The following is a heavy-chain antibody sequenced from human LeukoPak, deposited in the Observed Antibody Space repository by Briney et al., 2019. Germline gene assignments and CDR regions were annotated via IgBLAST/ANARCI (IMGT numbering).Heavy chain of an antibody. CDR1: GFILSSYA. V-gene: IGHV3-23*01. J-gene: IGHJ4*02. D-gene: IGHD5-18*01. CDR2: ISDSGGTT. Sequence: GGSLRLSCAASGFILSSYAMSWVRQAPGKGLEWVSGISDSGGTTNYADSVKGRFIISTDNSKNTLYLQMNSLRAEDTAVYYCASGFSYGKVDYWGQGTLVTASS. CDR3: ASGFSYGKVDY.